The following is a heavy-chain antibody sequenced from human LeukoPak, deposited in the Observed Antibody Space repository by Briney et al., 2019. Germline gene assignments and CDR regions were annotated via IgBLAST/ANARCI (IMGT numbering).Heavy chain of an antibody. J-gene: IGHJ4*02. CDR3: ARDGVAAGIYFDY. V-gene: IGHV3-7*01. CDR1: GFTFSSHW. D-gene: IGHD6-13*01. CDR2: INQDGSEK. Sequence: GGSLRLSCAVSGFTFSSHWMSWVRQAPGKGLEWVANINQDGSEKHYVDSVKGRFTISRDNAKNSLYLQMNSLRVEDTAVYYCARDGVAAGIYFDYWGQGTLVTVSS.